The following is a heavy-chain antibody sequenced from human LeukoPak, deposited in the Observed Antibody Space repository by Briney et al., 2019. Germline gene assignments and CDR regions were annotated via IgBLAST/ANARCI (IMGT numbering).Heavy chain of an antibody. J-gene: IGHJ5*02. D-gene: IGHD3-9*01. CDR3: ARDRANFDWLPLNWFDP. CDR1: GYTFTTYY. CDR2: INTNTGNP. Sequence: ASVKVSCKASGYTFTTYYMHWVRQAPGQGLEWMGWINTNTGNPTYAQGFTGRFVFSLDTSVSTAYLQISSLKAEDTAVYYCARDRANFDWLPLNWFDPWGQGTLVTVSS. V-gene: IGHV7-4-1*02.